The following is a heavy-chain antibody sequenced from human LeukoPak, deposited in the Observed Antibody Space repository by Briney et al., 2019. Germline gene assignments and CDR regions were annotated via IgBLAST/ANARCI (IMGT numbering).Heavy chain of an antibody. CDR2: IYSGGNT. V-gene: IGHV3-53*01. CDR1: GFTFSSIY. J-gene: IGHJ5*02. CDR3: ARNNWFDP. Sequence: PGGSLRLSCAASGFTFSSIYMSWVRQAPGKGLEWVSVIYSGGNTFYADSVKGRFTISRDNSKNTLYLQMNSLRAEDTAVYYCARNNWFDPWGQGTLVSVSS.